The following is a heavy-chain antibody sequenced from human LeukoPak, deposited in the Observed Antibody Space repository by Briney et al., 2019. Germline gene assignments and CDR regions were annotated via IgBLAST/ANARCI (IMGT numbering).Heavy chain of an antibody. CDR1: GFTFSSYA. D-gene: IGHD6-13*01. CDR3: AILYSSSWYVGY. V-gene: IGHV3-23*01. Sequence: PGGSLGLSCAASGFTFSSYAMSWVRQAPGKGLEWVSGISGSGGSTYYADSVKGRFTITRDNSKNTLYLQMNSLRAEDTAVYYCAILYSSSWYVGYWGQGTLVTVSS. CDR2: ISGSGGST. J-gene: IGHJ4*02.